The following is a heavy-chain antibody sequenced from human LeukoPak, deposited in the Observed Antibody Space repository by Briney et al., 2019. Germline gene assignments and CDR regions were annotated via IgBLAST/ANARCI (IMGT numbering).Heavy chain of an antibody. Sequence: GGSLRLSCAASGLSFSTFGMTWVRQAPGKGLEWVSAISGSAVISFYADSVKGRFTISRDNSKNTLYLQMNSLRAEETAVYYCARDVDTNSWGQGTLVTVSS. CDR1: GLSFSTFG. J-gene: IGHJ4*02. CDR3: ARDVDTNS. D-gene: IGHD5-18*01. V-gene: IGHV3-23*01. CDR2: ISGSAVIS.